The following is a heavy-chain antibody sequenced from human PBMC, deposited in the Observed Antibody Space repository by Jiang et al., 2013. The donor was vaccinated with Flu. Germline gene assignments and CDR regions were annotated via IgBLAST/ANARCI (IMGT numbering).Heavy chain of an antibody. Sequence: GLVKPSETLSLTCTVSGDSINNYFWSWIRQPPGKGLEWIGYVYYSGSTNYKPSLKSRVTISVDTSKNQFSLKLSSVTAADTAVYYCARHGNYYVSGIPSNPLDYWGHGTLVTVSS. J-gene: IGHJ4*01. CDR2: VYYSGST. D-gene: IGHD3-10*01. CDR1: GDSINNYF. V-gene: IGHV4-59*08. CDR3: ARHGNYYVSGIPSNPLDY.